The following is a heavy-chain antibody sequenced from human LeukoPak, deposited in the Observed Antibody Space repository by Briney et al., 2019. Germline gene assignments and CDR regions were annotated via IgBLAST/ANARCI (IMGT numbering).Heavy chain of an antibody. J-gene: IGHJ4*02. CDR3: AKDRGSSFDY. V-gene: IGHV3-48*01. D-gene: IGHD6-19*01. CDR1: GFTFSGYS. CDR2: ISSSRSTI. Sequence: PGGSLRLSCAASGFTFSGYSMNWVRQAPGKGLEWVSCISSSRSTIYYADSVKGRFTIPRANSKNTLYLQMNSLRAEDTAVYYCAKDRGSSFDYWGQGTLVTVSS.